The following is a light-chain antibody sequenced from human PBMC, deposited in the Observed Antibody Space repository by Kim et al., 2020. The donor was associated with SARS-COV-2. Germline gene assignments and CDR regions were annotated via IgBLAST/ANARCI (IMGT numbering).Light chain of an antibody. J-gene: IGLJ2*01. CDR1: ASNIGVNA. Sequence: GQRVAISCSGSASNIGVNAMSWYQQFPGTAPRLIIYVDHQRSSGVPDRFSASKSGTSASLAIGGIQSEDEAEYLCAAWDESLGGVVFGGGTKLTVL. CDR2: VDH. V-gene: IGLV1-44*01. CDR3: AAWDESLGGVV.